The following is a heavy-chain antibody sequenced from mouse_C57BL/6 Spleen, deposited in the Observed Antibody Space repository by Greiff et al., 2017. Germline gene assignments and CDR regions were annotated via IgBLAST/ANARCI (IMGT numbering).Heavy chain of an antibody. J-gene: IGHJ1*03. CDR2: IKPNNGGN. D-gene: IGHD1-1*01. CDR3: ARGYYYGSSYWYFDV. V-gene: IGHV1-26*01. Sequence: EVQLQQSGPGLVKPGASVKISCKASGYTFTDYYMNWVKQSHGKSLEWIGDIKPNNGGNSYNQKFKGKATLTVDKSSSTAYMELRSLTSEDSAVYYCARGYYYGSSYWYFDVWGTGTTVTVSS. CDR1: GYTFTDYY.